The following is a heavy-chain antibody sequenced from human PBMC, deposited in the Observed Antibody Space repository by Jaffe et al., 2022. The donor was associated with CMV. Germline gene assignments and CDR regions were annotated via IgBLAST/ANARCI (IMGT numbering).Heavy chain of an antibody. J-gene: IGHJ6*03. V-gene: IGHV4-59*01. D-gene: IGHD4-17*01. CDR3: ARNYGTDYYYYYYMDV. Sequence: QVQLQESGPGLVKPSETLSLTCTVSGGSISSYYWSWIRQPPGKGLEWIGYIYYSGSTNYNPSLKSRVTISVDTSKNQFSLKLSSVTAADTAVYYCARNYGTDYYYYYYMDVWGKGTTVTVSS. CDR1: GGSISSYY. CDR2: IYYSGST.